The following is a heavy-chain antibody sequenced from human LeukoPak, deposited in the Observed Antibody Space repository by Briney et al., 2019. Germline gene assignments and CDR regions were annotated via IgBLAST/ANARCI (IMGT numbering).Heavy chain of an antibody. D-gene: IGHD2-2*01. CDR3: ARGYCSSISCYGAPFDP. V-gene: IGHV3-53*01. J-gene: IGHJ5*02. CDR2: IYSGGST. Sequence: PGGSLRLSCAVSGFTVSSNYMNWVRQAPGKGLEWVSVIYSGGSTYYADSVKGRFTISRDNSKNTLYLQMNSLRAEDTAVYYCARGYCSSISCYGAPFDPWGQGTLVTVSS. CDR1: GFTVSSNY.